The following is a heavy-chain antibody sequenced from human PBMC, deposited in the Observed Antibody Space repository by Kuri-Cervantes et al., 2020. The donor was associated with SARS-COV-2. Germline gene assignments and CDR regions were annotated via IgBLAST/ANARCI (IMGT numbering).Heavy chain of an antibody. D-gene: IGHD3-22*01. CDR3: AKDADYYDSGGDGMDV. J-gene: IGHJ6*02. V-gene: IGHV3-30*18. CDR2: IAYDGSNK. CDR1: GFTFSSYV. Sequence: LSLTCAASGFTFSSYVMHWVRQAPGKGLEWVAVIAYDGSNKYYGNSVKGRFTISRDNSKNTLYLQMNSLRAEDTAVYYCAKDADYYDSGGDGMDVWGQGTTVTVSS.